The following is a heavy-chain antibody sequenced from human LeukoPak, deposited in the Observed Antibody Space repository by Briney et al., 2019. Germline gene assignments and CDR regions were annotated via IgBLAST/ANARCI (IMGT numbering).Heavy chain of an antibody. CDR3: ASQGGDGFDY. CDR1: GGSISSTYYY. J-gene: IGHJ4*02. D-gene: IGHD4-17*01. V-gene: IGHV4-61*05. CDR2: IYYSGST. Sequence: SETLSLTCTVSGGSISSTYYYWGWIRQPPGEGLEWIGTIYYSGSTNYNPSLKSRVTISVDTSKNQFSLKLSSVTAADTAVYYCASQGGDGFDYWGQGTLVTVSS.